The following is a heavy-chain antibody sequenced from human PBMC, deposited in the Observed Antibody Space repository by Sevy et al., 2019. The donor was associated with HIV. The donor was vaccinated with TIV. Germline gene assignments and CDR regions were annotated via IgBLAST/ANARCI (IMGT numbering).Heavy chain of an antibody. CDR1: GFSFINYY. CDR3: ARRDQLLSCYSGMDV. Sequence: ASVKVSCMASGFSFINYYIHWVRQAPGQGLEWMGFINPNGGGTTYAQKFLGRVTMTRETSTSTVYMDMSSLRSADTAVYFCARRDQLLSCYSGMDVWGQGTAVTVSS. D-gene: IGHD3-16*02. J-gene: IGHJ6*02. V-gene: IGHV1-46*01. CDR2: INPNGGGT.